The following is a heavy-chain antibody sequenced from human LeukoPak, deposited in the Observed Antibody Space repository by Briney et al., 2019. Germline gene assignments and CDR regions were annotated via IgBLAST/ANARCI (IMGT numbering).Heavy chain of an antibody. V-gene: IGHV3-23*01. CDR1: GFTFSSYA. CDR3: AKEGYSSSWYFGY. CDR2: ISGSGSST. J-gene: IGHJ4*02. Sequence: PGGSLRLSCAASGFTFSSYAMSWVRQGPGKGLEWVSVISGSGSSTYYADSVKGRFTISRDNSKNTLYLQMNSLRAEDTAVYYCAKEGYSSSWYFGYWGQGTLVTVSS. D-gene: IGHD6-13*01.